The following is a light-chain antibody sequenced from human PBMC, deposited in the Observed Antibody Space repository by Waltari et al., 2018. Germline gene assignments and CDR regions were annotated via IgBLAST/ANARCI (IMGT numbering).Light chain of an antibody. Sequence: IVMTQSPLSLPVTPGEPASISCRSSQNLVHSNGYTYLDWYVQKPGQSPQLQIYSGSIRSSGVPDRFSGSGSGTDFTLEISRVEAEDVGVYYCMEALQTPRFTFGPGTRVEIK. CDR2: SGS. CDR1: QNLVHSNGYTY. CDR3: MEALQTPRFT. V-gene: IGKV2-28*01. J-gene: IGKJ3*01.